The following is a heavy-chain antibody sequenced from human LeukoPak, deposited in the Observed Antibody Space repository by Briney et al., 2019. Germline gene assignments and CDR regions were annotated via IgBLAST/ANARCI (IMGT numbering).Heavy chain of an antibody. CDR2: MSHDGTVK. Sequence: PGGSLRLSCAASGFTFSSYAMHWVRQAPGKGLEWVAVMSHDGTVKYNADSVKGRFTVSRDNSKNTLYLQMNTLSVEDTAVYYCAKTPMIDSYWFDPWGQGTLVTVSS. CDR3: AKTPMIDSYWFDP. J-gene: IGHJ5*02. V-gene: IGHV3-30-3*02. D-gene: IGHD3-16*01. CDR1: GFTFSSYA.